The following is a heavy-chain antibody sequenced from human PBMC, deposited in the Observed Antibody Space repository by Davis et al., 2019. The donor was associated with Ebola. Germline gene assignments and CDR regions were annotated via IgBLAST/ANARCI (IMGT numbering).Heavy chain of an antibody. D-gene: IGHD2-21*01. J-gene: IGHJ4*02. CDR3: AREGGMVIFDY. V-gene: IGHV4-61*08. CDR1: GGSVSTSGHY. Sequence: PGGSLRLSCTVSGGSVSTSGHYWSWIRQPPGKGLEWIGYIYYTGRTRYNRSLKSRVTVSVDTSKNQFSLKLSSVTPADAAIYYCAREGGMVIFDYWGQGTLATVSS. CDR2: IYYTGRT.